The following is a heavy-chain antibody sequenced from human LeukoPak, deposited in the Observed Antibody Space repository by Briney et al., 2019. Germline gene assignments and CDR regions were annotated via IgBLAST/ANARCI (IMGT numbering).Heavy chain of an antibody. J-gene: IGHJ4*02. V-gene: IGHV3-33*01. D-gene: IGHD2-2*01. Sequence: QSGGSLRLSCAASGFTLHQYGINWVRQAPGKGLEWVAIIWYDGGNKYFAESVMGRFSISKDNSRNTVYLQMNSLRVEDTAVYHCATAGLDNALDYWGQGTQVAVSS. CDR3: ATAGLDNALDY. CDR2: IWYDGGNK. CDR1: GFTLHQYG.